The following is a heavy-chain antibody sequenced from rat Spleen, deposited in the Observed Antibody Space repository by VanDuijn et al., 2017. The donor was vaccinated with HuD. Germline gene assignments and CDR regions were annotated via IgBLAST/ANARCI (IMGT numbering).Heavy chain of an antibody. D-gene: IGHD1-2*01. Sequence: EVQLKESGPGLVQPSQTLSLTCTVSGFSLTDYSVHWVRQPPGKGLEWRGVMWSGGSTAYNSDLKSRLSISRDTSKSQVFLKMNSLQTEDTATYYCARDPYSRAFDYWGQGVMVTVSS. J-gene: IGHJ2*01. V-gene: IGHV2S63*01. CDR2: MWSGGST. CDR3: ARDPYSRAFDY. CDR1: GFSLTDYS.